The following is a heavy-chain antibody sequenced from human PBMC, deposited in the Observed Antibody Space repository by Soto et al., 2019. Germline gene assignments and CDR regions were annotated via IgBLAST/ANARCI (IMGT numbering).Heavy chain of an antibody. V-gene: IGHV1-69*13. CDR3: ARDSPIARMDV. Sequence: SVKVSCKSSVGTFSSYAISWVRQAPGQGLEWMGGIIRIFSTANYAQKFQGRVTVTADESTSTAYMELSSLRSEDTAVYYCARDSPIARMDVWGQGTTVTVSS. CDR2: IIRIFSTA. CDR1: VGTFSSYA. J-gene: IGHJ6*02. D-gene: IGHD6-13*01.